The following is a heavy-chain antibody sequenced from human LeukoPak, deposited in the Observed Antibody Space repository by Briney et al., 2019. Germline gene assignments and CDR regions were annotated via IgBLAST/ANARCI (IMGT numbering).Heavy chain of an antibody. CDR3: ARGQDGSGSYSPVDY. D-gene: IGHD3-10*01. CDR1: GFTFSSFG. V-gene: IGHV3-13*04. J-gene: IGHJ4*02. Sequence: GGSLRLSCAASGFTFSSFGMHWVRQATGKGLEWVSAIGTAGDTYCPGSVKGRFTISRENAKNSLYLQMNSLRAGDTAVYYCARGQDGSGSYSPVDYWGQGTLVTVSS. CDR2: IGTAGDT.